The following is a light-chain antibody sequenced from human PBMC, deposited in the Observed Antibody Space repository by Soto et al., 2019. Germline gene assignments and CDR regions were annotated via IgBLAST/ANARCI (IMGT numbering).Light chain of an antibody. CDR2: KAS. CDR1: QSISSW. Sequence: DIHMTQSPSSLSVSVGDRVTITCRASQSISSWLAWYQQKPGKAPNLLIHKASHLESGVPSRFSGSGSGTEFTLTISSLQPGDFATYYCQHYNTYPWTFGQGTKVDIK. V-gene: IGKV1-5*03. CDR3: QHYNTYPWT. J-gene: IGKJ1*01.